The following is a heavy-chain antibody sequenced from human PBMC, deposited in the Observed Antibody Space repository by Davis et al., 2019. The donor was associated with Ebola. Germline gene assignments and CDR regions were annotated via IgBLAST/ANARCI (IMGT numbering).Heavy chain of an antibody. CDR3: AREKGVPYYDFWSGSQYYFDY. Sequence: PGGSLRLSCTVSGGSISSYYWSWIRQPPGKGLEWIGYIYYSGSTNYNPSLKSRVTISVDTSKNQFSLKLSSVTAADTAVYYCAREKGVPYYDFWSGSQYYFDYWGQGTLVTVSS. J-gene: IGHJ4*02. D-gene: IGHD3-3*01. CDR2: IYYSGST. V-gene: IGHV4-59*12. CDR1: GGSISSYY.